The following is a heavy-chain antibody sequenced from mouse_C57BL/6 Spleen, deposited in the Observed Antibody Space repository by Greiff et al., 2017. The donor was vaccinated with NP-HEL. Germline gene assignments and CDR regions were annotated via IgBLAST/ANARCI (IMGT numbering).Heavy chain of an antibody. D-gene: IGHD2-1*01. CDR3: TTTIYYGNYWFAY. Sequence: VQLKESGAELVRPGASVKLSCTASGFNIKDYYMHWVKQRPEQGLEWIGRIDPEDGDTEYAPKFQGKATMTADTSSNTAYLQLSSLTSEDTAVYYCTTTIYYGNYWFAYWGQGTLVTVSA. V-gene: IGHV14-1*01. CDR1: GFNIKDYY. CDR2: IDPEDGDT. J-gene: IGHJ3*01.